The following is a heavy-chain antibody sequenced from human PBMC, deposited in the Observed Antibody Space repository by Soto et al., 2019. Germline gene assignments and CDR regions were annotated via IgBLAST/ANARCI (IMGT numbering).Heavy chain of an antibody. CDR2: IHNSGST. Sequence: PSETLSLTCTVSGGSMNSHDYYWSWIRQPPGKGLEWIGYIHNSGSTYYNPSLKSRLTISSDTSKNQFSLRLNSVTAADTALYYCARREVRGPFDIWGQGTMVTVSS. CDR3: ARREVRGPFDI. D-gene: IGHD3-10*01. V-gene: IGHV4-30-4*01. J-gene: IGHJ3*02. CDR1: GGSMNSHDYY.